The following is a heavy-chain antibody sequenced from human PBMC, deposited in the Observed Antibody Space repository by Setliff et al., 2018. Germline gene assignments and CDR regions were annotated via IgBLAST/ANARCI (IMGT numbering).Heavy chain of an antibody. J-gene: IGHJ4*02. Sequence: PSETLSLTCSVSGGSISRSSYYWTWIRQPPGKGLEWIASIYYDGRTFAHPSVRGRVTISEDTSKNHFSLRMTSVTAAATYYCAGVNVLTASPFWGLGTRVTVSS. CDR3: VNVLTASPF. D-gene: IGHD3-9*01. CDR2: IYYDGRT. V-gene: IGHV4-39*07. CDR1: GGSISRSSYY.